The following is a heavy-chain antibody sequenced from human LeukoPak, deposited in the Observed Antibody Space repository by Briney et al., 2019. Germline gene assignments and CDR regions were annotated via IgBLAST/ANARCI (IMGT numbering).Heavy chain of an antibody. CDR2: ISWNSGSI. J-gene: IGHJ4*02. V-gene: IGHV3-9*03. Sequence: GRSLRLSCAASGFTFDDYAMHWVRQAPGKGLEWVSGISWNSGSIGYADSVKGRFTISRDNAKNSLYLQMNSLRAEDMALYYCAKDTGRTYYYDSSGFFDYWGQGTLVTVSS. D-gene: IGHD3-22*01. CDR3: AKDTGRTYYYDSSGFFDY. CDR1: GFTFDDYA.